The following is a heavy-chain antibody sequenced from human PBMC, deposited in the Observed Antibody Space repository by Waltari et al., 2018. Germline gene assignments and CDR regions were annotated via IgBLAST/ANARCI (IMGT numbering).Heavy chain of an antibody. D-gene: IGHD3-3*01. Sequence: ELQLVDPGGGLVQPGRALRVTCRASGCTFGAYSMVCVRQAPGKGLEWVSFTRRSSYYGRAEYAASGKGRFSISRDDLKGIAYLQMDSLKTEDTAVYYCARVEGTFWSGYCFDLWGQGTLVAVSS. CDR1: GCTFGAYS. J-gene: IGHJ4*02. CDR2: TRRSSYYGRA. V-gene: IGHV3-49*04. CDR3: ARVEGTFWSGYCFDL.